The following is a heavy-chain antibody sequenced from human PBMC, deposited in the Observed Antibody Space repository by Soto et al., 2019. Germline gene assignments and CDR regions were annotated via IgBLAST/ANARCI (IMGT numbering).Heavy chain of an antibody. V-gene: IGHV3-30-3*01. Sequence: QVQLVESGGGVVQPGRSLRLSCAASGFTFSSYAMHWVRQAPGKGLEWVAVITYDGSNKYYADSVKGRFTISRDNSKNTLYLQMNSLRAEDTAVYYCARDHYYDILTGWHFYYYYGMDVWGQGTTVTVSS. CDR2: ITYDGSNK. CDR1: GFTFSSYA. J-gene: IGHJ6*02. CDR3: ARDHYYDILTGWHFYYYYGMDV. D-gene: IGHD3-9*01.